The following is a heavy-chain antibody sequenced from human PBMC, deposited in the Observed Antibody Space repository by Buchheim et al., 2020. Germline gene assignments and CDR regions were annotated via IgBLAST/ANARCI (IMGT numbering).Heavy chain of an antibody. CDR1: GFTFSSHG. D-gene: IGHD5-24*01. Sequence: QVQLVESGGGVVQPGRSLRLSCAASGFTFSSHGIHWVRQTPGKGLEWVAVISSDGSTTYYKDSVKGRFTISRDNSRNTLYLQMNSLRPEDTAVYYCAKGKEMSPISFLIDSWGQGTL. V-gene: IGHV3-30*18. CDR3: AKGKEMSPISFLIDS. J-gene: IGHJ4*02. CDR2: ISSDGSTT.